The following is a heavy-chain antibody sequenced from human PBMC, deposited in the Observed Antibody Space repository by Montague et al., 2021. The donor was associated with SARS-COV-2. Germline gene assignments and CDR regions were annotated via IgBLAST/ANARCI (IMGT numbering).Heavy chain of an antibody. CDR2: IYSGGSST. V-gene: IGHV3-23*03. CDR3: AKEEGSTSDYYYYYGMDV. Sequence: SLRLSCAASGFTFSSYAMSWVRQAPGKGLEWVSVIYSGGSSTYYADSVKGRLTISRDNSKNTLYLQMNSLRAEDTAVYYCAKEEGSTSDYYYYYGMDVWGQGTTVTVSS. CDR1: GFTFSSYA. J-gene: IGHJ6*02. D-gene: IGHD2-2*01.